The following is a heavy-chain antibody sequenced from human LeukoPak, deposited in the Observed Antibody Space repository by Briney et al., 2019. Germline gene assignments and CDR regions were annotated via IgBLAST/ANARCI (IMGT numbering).Heavy chain of an antibody. CDR1: GGSINNYY. CDR3: ARFSQYYDSPTHYLDY. V-gene: IGHV4-59*08. J-gene: IGHJ4*02. CDR2: IYYTGST. D-gene: IGHD2/OR15-2a*01. Sequence: SETLSLTCTVSGGSINNYYWSWVRQPPGAGLEWLAYIYYTGSTNYNPSLKTRLTISVDTSKNQFSLRLNSVTAADTAVYYCARFSQYYDSPTHYLDYWGQGTLVTVSS.